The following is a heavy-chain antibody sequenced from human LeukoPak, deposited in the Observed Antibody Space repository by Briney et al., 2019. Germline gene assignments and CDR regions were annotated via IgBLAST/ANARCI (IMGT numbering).Heavy chain of an antibody. D-gene: IGHD6-19*01. CDR1: GFTFSSYS. Sequence: PGGSLRLSCAASGFTFSSYSMNWVRQAPGKGLEWVSYISSSSSTIYYADSVKGRFTISRDNAKNSLYLQMNSLRAEDTAVYYCAREEQWLGINPYGMDVWGQGTTVTVSS. V-gene: IGHV3-48*04. CDR3: AREEQWLGINPYGMDV. CDR2: ISSSSSTI. J-gene: IGHJ6*02.